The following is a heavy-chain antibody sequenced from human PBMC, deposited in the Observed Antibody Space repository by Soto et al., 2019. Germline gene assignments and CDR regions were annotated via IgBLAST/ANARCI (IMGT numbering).Heavy chain of an antibody. D-gene: IGHD2-15*01. J-gene: IGHJ6*03. Sequence: ASETLSLTFAVYGGSFSGYYWSWIRQPPGKGLEWIGEINHSGSTNYNPSLKSRVTISVDTSKNQFSLKLSSVTAADTAVYYCARGANIVAGSYYYMDVWGKGTTVTVSS. CDR3: ARGANIVAGSYYYMDV. V-gene: IGHV4-34*01. CDR2: INHSGST. CDR1: GGSFSGYY.